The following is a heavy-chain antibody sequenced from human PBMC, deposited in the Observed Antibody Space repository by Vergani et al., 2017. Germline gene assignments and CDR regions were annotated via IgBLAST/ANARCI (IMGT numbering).Heavy chain of an antibody. CDR3: ARSRSIFGVAKDAFDI. CDR1: GGTFSSYA. Sequence: QVQLVQSGAEVKKPGASVKVSCKASGGTFSSYAISWVRQAPGQGLAWMGRIIPILGIANYAQKFQGRVTITADKSTSTAYMELRSLRSEETAVYYCARSRSIFGVAKDAFDIWGQGTMVTVSS. J-gene: IGHJ3*02. CDR2: IIPILGIA. V-gene: IGHV1-69*04. D-gene: IGHD3-3*01.